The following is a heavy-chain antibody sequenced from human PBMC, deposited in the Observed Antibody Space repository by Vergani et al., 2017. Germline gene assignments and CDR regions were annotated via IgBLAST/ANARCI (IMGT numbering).Heavy chain of an antibody. CDR1: GGSISSSSYY. V-gene: IGHV4-39*07. Sequence: QLQLQESGPGLVKPSETLSLTCTVSGGSISSSSYYWGWIRQPPGKGLEWIGSIYYSGSTYYNPSLKSRVTISVDTSKNQFSLKLSSVTAADTAVYYCARDLQQLVDGGDNYYGMDVWGQGTTVTVSS. J-gene: IGHJ6*02. CDR2: IYYSGST. D-gene: IGHD6-6*01. CDR3: ARDLQQLVDGGDNYYGMDV.